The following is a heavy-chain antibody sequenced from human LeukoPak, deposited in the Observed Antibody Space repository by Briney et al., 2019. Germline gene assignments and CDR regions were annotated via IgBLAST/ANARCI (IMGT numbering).Heavy chain of an antibody. V-gene: IGHV4-31*03. J-gene: IGHJ3*02. Sequence: SQTLSLTCTVSGGSISSGGYYWSWIRQHPGKGLEWIGYIYYSGSTYYNPSLKSRVTISVDTSKNQFSLKLSSVTAADTAVYYCASPGIAAAGTKALDIWGQGTMVTVSS. CDR2: IYYSGST. CDR3: ASPGIAAAGTKALDI. D-gene: IGHD6-13*01. CDR1: GGSISSGGYY.